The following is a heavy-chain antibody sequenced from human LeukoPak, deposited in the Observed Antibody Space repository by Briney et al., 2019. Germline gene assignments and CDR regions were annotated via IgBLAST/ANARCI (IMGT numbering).Heavy chain of an antibody. CDR1: GFTFSGYS. CDR2: ITSSSSAI. J-gene: IGHJ4*02. V-gene: IGHV3-48*01. D-gene: IGHD1-26*01. CDR3: ARVRGSYHFDY. Sequence: PGGSLRLSCAASGFTFSGYSMNWVRQAPGKGLEWVSYITSSSSAIYYADSVKGRFTISGDNAKNSLYLQMNSLRAEDTAVYYCARVRGSYHFDYWGQGTLVTVSS.